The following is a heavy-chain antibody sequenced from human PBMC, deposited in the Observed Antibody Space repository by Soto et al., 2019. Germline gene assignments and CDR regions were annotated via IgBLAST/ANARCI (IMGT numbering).Heavy chain of an antibody. J-gene: IGHJ5*01. CDR1: GFTFTDAW. D-gene: IGHD6-6*01. CDR3: ATGSARFDF. V-gene: IGHV3-15*01. Sequence: EVQLVESGGGSVNPGGSVRLSCAASGFTFTDAWMNWVRQVPGEGLEWVGHIKSQVDGGTTDSAAALDCRVTISRDDSENMVYLQMNRLRNDDTAVYYCATGSARFDFWGQGTLVTVSS. CDR2: IKSQVDGGTT.